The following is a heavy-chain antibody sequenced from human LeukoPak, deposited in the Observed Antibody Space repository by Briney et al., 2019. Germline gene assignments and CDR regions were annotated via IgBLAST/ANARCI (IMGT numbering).Heavy chain of an antibody. CDR1: GFTFSSYG. J-gene: IGHJ4*02. V-gene: IGHV3-30*03. CDR2: ISYDGSNK. CDR3: ARGVLQYSSGWYGDY. Sequence: GGSLRLSCAASGFTFSSYGMHWVRQAPGKGLEWVAVISYDGSNKYYADSVKGRFTISRDNSKNTLYLQMNSLRAEDTAVYYCARGVLQYSSGWYGDYWGQGTLVTVSS. D-gene: IGHD6-19*01.